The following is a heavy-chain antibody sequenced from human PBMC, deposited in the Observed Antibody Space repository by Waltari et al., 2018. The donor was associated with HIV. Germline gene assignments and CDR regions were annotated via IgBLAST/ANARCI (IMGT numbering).Heavy chain of an antibody. CDR2: IKEEGSVK. CDR1: GSTLSSDW. Sequence: EVQLVESGGGLVQPGGSLRLSCEATGSTLSSDWMTWVRQAPGKGLVWVANIKEEGSVKGYVDAVKGRFTISRDNAKNSMYLQMNSLRAEDTAVYYCARSRSDAFDLWGQGTMVTVSS. J-gene: IGHJ3*01. CDR3: ARSRSDAFDL. V-gene: IGHV3-7*01.